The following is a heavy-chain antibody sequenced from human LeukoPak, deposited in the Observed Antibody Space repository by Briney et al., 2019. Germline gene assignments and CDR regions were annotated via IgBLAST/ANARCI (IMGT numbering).Heavy chain of an antibody. CDR3: ARRGERYYDSSGYYPGVNFDY. J-gene: IGHJ4*02. V-gene: IGHV5-51*01. CDR1: GYKFTNYW. CDR2: IYPGDSDT. D-gene: IGHD3-22*01. Sequence: GESLKISCKGSGYKFTNYWIGWVRQMPGKGLEWMGIIYPGDSDTRYSPSFQGQVTISADKSISTAYLQWSSLKASDTAMYYCARRGERYYDSSGYYPGVNFDYWGQGTLVTASS.